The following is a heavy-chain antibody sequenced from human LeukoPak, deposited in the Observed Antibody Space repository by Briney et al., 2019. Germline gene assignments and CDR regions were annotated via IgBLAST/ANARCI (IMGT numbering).Heavy chain of an antibody. CDR1: GGSISSYY. J-gene: IGHJ4*02. D-gene: IGHD4-11*01. CDR3: ARTSELDYSNSPVELAA. V-gene: IGHV4-59*08. Sequence: SETLSLTYTVSGGSISSYYWSWIRQPPGKGLEWIGYIYYSGSTNYNPSLKSRVTISVDTSKNQFSLKLSSVTAADTAVYYCARTSELDYSNSPVELAAWGQGTLVTVSS. CDR2: IYYSGST.